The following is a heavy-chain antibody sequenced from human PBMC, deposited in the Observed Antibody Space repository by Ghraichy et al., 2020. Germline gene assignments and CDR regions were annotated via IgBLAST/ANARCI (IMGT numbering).Heavy chain of an antibody. J-gene: IGHJ6*02. Sequence: SQTLSLTCTVSGGSISSYYWSWIRQPPGKGLEWIGYIYYSGSTNYNPSLKSRVTISVDTSKNQFSLKLSSVTAADTAVYYCARDASSSWADYYYYGMDVWGQATTVTVSS. D-gene: IGHD6-13*01. CDR1: GGSISSYY. V-gene: IGHV4-59*01. CDR2: IYYSGST. CDR3: ARDASSSWADYYYYGMDV.